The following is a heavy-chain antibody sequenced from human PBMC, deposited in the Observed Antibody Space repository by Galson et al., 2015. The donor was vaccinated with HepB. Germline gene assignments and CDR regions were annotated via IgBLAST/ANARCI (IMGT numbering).Heavy chain of an antibody. CDR1: GFTFSSYS. Sequence: SLRLSCAASGFTFSSYSMNWVRQAPGKGLEWVSSISSSGTYRYYADSVKGRFTISRDNAMDSLYLQMSSLRAEDTAVYYCARAVNGDLQLDYWGQGTLVTVSS. CDR2: ISSSGTYR. D-gene: IGHD4-17*01. CDR3: ARAVNGDLQLDY. J-gene: IGHJ4*02. V-gene: IGHV3-21*01.